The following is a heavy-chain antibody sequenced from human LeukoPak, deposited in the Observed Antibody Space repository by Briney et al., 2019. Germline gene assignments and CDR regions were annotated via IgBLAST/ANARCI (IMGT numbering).Heavy chain of an antibody. CDR1: GFTFSSYG. CDR2: IWYDGSNK. V-gene: IGHV3-33*01. CDR3: ARLKIPYSNYVGFDY. Sequence: GGSLRLSCAASGFTFSSYGMHWVRQAPGKGLEWVAVIWYDGSNKYYADSVKGRFTISRDNSKNTLYLQMNSLRAEDTAVYYCARLKIPYSNYVGFDYWGQGTLVTVSS. J-gene: IGHJ4*02. D-gene: IGHD4-11*01.